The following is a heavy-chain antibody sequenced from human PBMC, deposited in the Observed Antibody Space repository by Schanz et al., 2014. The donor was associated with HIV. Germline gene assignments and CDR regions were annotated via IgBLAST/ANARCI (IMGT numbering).Heavy chain of an antibody. D-gene: IGHD2-2*01. Sequence: EVQLVESGGGLVQPGGSLRLSCAASGFTFSRYWMNWVRQAPGKGLEWEASKKQDGGEKHYVASVKGRFTISRDNVKNSLYLQMNSLSVEDTALFYCARRRADQKTFDYWGQGALVTVSS. V-gene: IGHV3-7*01. CDR3: ARRRADQKTFDY. CDR2: KKQDGGEK. CDR1: GFTFSRYW. J-gene: IGHJ4*02.